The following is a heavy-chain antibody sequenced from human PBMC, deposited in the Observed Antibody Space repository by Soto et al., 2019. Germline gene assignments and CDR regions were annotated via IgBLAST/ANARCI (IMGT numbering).Heavy chain of an antibody. CDR2: IKAKTHNYGT. Sequence: EVQLVESGGGVVQPGASVRLSCEASGFTFSDHVMNWVRQAPGKGLEWVGRIKAKTHNYGTQYATSAEGRFSITRDDYTNSVYLQLNRRKTEDTAVYFCACIRAACGYWGPGTLVTVSS. CDR3: ACIRAACGY. J-gene: IGHJ4*02. D-gene: IGHD2-21*01. V-gene: IGHV3-72*01. CDR1: GFTFSDHV.